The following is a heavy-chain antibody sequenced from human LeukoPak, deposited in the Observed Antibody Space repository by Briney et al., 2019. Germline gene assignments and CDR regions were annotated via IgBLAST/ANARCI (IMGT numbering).Heavy chain of an antibody. Sequence: SETLSLTCTVSGGSISSGDYYWSWIRQPPGKGLEWIGYIYYSGSTYYNPSLKSRVIISADTSKNHFSLNLSYVTAADTAVYYCARASGYNFGDYSADYWGQGTLVTVSS. CDR1: GGSISSGDYY. CDR2: IYYSGST. CDR3: ARASGYNFGDYSADY. V-gene: IGHV4-30-4*01. J-gene: IGHJ4*02. D-gene: IGHD4-17*01.